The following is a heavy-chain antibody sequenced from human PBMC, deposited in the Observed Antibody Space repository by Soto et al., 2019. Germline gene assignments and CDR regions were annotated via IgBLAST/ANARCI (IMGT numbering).Heavy chain of an antibody. CDR1: GFTFSSYG. CDR3: ARYYYHSSGYYPL. Sequence: QVQLVESGGGVVQPGRSLRLSCAASGFTFSSYGMHWVRQAPGKGLEWVAVIWSDGSNKYYADSVKGRFTISRDNSKNKLYLQMNSLRAEDTAVYYCARYYYHSSGYYPLWGQGTLVTVSS. CDR2: IWSDGSNK. D-gene: IGHD3-22*01. J-gene: IGHJ4*02. V-gene: IGHV3-33*01.